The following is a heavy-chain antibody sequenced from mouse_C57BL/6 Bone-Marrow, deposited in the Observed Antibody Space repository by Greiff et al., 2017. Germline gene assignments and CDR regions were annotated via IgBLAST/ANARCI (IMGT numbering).Heavy chain of an antibody. CDR3: ARDGGTAQAFYAMDY. Sequence: EVKLMESGGGLVKPGGSLKLSCAASGFTFSSYAMSWVRQTPEKRLEWVATISDGGSYTYSPAHVKGRFTISRDNAKNNLYLQMCHLKSEDTAMYYCARDGGTAQAFYAMDYWGQGTSVTVSS. J-gene: IGHJ4*01. CDR2: ISDGGSYT. V-gene: IGHV5-4*01. CDR1: GFTFSSYA. D-gene: IGHD3-2*02.